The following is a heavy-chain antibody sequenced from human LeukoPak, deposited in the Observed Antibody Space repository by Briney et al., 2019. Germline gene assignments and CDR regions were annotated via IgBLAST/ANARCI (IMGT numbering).Heavy chain of an antibody. CDR1: GYTFSNYG. V-gene: IGHV1-18*01. D-gene: IGHD2-2*02. Sequence: ASVKVSCKASGYTFSNYGIIWVRQAPGQGLEWMGWISTYNGNTNYVQKLQGRVTVTTDTSTSTIYMELRSLRSDDTAVYYCARVGPATIRYFFDYWGQGTLVTVSS. J-gene: IGHJ4*02. CDR2: ISTYNGNT. CDR3: ARVGPATIRYFFDY.